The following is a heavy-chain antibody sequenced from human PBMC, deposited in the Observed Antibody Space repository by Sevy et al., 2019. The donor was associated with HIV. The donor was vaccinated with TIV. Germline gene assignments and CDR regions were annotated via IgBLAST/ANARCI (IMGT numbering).Heavy chain of an antibody. CDR3: GTHSYDVGWGSYRFGYFDI. Sequence: GGSLRLSCAASGFTFSSYSMNWVRQAPGKGLEWVSYISSSSSTIYYADSVKGRFTISRDNAKNSLYLQMNSLRVEDTAAYDCGTHSYDVGWGSYRFGYFDIWGQGTMVTVSS. J-gene: IGHJ3*02. CDR2: ISSSSSTI. V-gene: IGHV3-48*01. D-gene: IGHD3-16*02. CDR1: GFTFSSYS.